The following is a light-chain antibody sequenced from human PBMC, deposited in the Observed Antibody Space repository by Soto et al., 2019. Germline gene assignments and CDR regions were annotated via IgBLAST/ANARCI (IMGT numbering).Light chain of an antibody. CDR2: DTS. J-gene: IGKJ3*01. Sequence: EIVLIQSPGALSLSPGEGATLSCRASQSVNNNYLAWYQHRPGQAPTVLIFDTSRRATGVPDRFSGSGSGTDFTLRISRVEPDDFAVYYCQQYGSSQFTFGPGTKVDIX. V-gene: IGKV3-20*01. CDR3: QQYGSSQFT. CDR1: QSVNNNY.